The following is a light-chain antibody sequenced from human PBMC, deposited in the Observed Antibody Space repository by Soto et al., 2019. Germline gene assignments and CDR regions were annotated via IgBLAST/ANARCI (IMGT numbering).Light chain of an antibody. CDR2: EGG. CDR1: SSDVGSYNL. V-gene: IGLV2-23*01. J-gene: IGLJ1*01. CDR3: CSYAGGDIYV. Sequence: QSALTQPASVSGSPGQSITISCTGTSSDVGSYNLVSWYQHHPGNAPKFMIYEGGKRPSGVSNRFAGSTAGNTASLTISGLQAEDDADYCCCSYAGGDIYVFGTGTKLTVL.